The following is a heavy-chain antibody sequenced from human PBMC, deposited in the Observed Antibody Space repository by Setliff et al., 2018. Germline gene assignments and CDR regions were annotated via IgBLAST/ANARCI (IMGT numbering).Heavy chain of an antibody. J-gene: IGHJ4*02. V-gene: IGHV3-15*01. CDR1: GFTFGDYA. Sequence: SLRLSCTASGFTFGDYALSWVRQAPGKGLEWVGRIKSKADGGTADFAAPVKGRFTISRDDSKNTMSLQMNSLKTEDTAVYFCATRLGDFWGQGTLVTVSS. CDR3: ATRLGDF. CDR2: IKSKADGGTA.